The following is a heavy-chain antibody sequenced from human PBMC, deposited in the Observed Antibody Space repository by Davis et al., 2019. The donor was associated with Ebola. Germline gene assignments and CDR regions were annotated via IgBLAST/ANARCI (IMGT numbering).Heavy chain of an antibody. CDR1: GGSISSGGYS. CDR2: IYHSGST. J-gene: IGHJ4*02. CDR3: ARGKGIVVVQRYFDY. Sequence: MPSETLSLTCAVSGGSISSGGYSWSWIRQPPGKGLEWIGYIYHSGSTYYNPSLKSRVTISVDRSKNQFSLKLSSVTAADTAVYYCARGKGIVVVQRYFDYWGQGTLVTVSS. D-gene: IGHD3-22*01. V-gene: IGHV4-30-2*01.